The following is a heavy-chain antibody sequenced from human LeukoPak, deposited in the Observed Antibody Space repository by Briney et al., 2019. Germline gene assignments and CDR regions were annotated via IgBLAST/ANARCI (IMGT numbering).Heavy chain of an antibody. Sequence: GGSLRLSCAASGFTFSSYSMNWVRQAPGKGLEWVSSISSSSSYIYYADSVKGRFTISRDNAKNTLYLQMNSLRAEDTAVYYCAKGLGVGATDYFDYWGQGTLVTVSS. CDR3: AKGLGVGATDYFDY. V-gene: IGHV3-21*04. J-gene: IGHJ4*02. D-gene: IGHD1-26*01. CDR1: GFTFSSYS. CDR2: ISSSSSYI.